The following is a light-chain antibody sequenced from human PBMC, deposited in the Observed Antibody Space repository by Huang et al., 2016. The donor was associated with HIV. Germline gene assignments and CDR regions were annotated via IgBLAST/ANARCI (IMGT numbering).Light chain of an antibody. J-gene: IGKJ2*01. CDR3: QQYNKWPPEYT. Sequence: VMMSQSPATLAASPGERVTLSCGASQSVNTHLAWYQQKPGQPPRLLIYAASTRATGVPARFAGSGSGPEFTLTIDSLQSDDFAVYYCQQYNKWPPEYTFGQGTRLEIK. CDR1: QSVNTH. V-gene: IGKV3-15*01. CDR2: AAS.